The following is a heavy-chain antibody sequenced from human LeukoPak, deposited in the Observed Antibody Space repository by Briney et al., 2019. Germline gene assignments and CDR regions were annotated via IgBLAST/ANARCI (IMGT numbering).Heavy chain of an antibody. V-gene: IGHV4-61*09. CDR2: ISSSGST. CDR3: AREVPVRYYYYMDV. CDR1: GGSISSPDYY. D-gene: IGHD1-1*01. Sequence: SETLSLTCSVSGGSISSPDYYWSWFRQPAGKGLEWIGHISSSGSTNYNPSLNSRVTISVDTSKNQFSLKLSSVTAADTAVYYCAREVPVRYYYYMDVWGKGTTVTVSS. J-gene: IGHJ6*03.